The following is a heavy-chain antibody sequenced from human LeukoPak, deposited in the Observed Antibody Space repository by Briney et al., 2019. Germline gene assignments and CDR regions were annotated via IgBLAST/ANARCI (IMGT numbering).Heavy chain of an antibody. V-gene: IGHV3-74*01. Sequence: GGSLRLSCAASGFTFSSYWMHWVRQAPGKGLVWVSRINSDGSSASYADSVKGRFTISRDNAKNTLYLQMNSLRAEDTAVYYCAREDTMVRVDAFDIWGQGTMVTVSS. CDR1: GFTFSSYW. CDR3: AREDTMVRVDAFDI. J-gene: IGHJ3*02. D-gene: IGHD3-10*01. CDR2: INSDGSSA.